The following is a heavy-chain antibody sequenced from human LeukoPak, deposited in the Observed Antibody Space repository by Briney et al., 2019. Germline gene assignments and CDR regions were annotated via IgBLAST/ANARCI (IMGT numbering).Heavy chain of an antibody. D-gene: IGHD2-2*01. CDR1: GGSISSYY. CDR2: IYYSGST. V-gene: IGHV4-59*01. CDR3: AREAGYCSSTSCRYDAFDI. Sequence: SETLSLTCTVSGGSISSYYWSWIRQPPGKGLEWIGYIYYSGSTNYNPSLKSRVTISVDTSKNQFSLKLSSVTAADTAVYYCAREAGYCSSTSCRYDAFDIWGQGTMVTVSS. J-gene: IGHJ3*02.